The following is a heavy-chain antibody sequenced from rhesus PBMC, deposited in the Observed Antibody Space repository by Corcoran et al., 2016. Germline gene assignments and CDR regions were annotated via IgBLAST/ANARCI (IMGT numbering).Heavy chain of an antibody. Sequence: QVQLVQSGAAVKKPGSSVKVSCKASGYTFTDYYLHWVRQAPRPGLEWMGWINPYNGNTKYAQKFQGRGTMTRDTSTSTADMELSSLRSEDTAVYYCASSYDSGYYMRFDYWGQGVLVTVSS. D-gene: IGHD3-28*01. CDR1: GYTFTDYY. J-gene: IGHJ4*01. V-gene: IGHV1S2*01. CDR3: ASSYDSGYYMRFDY. CDR2: INPYNGNT.